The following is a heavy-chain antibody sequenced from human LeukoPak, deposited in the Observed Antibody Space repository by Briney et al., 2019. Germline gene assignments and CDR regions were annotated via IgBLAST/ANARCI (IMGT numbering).Heavy chain of an antibody. D-gene: IGHD4-17*01. CDR1: GYSFTSYW. V-gene: IGHV5-10-1*01. Sequence: GESLRISCKGSGYSFTSYWINWVRQMPGKGLEWMGRIDPSDSYTSYSPSFQGHVTISADKSISTAYLQWSSLKASDSAVYYCARRNGDYAVDYWGQGTLVTVSS. CDR2: IDPSDSYT. CDR3: ARRNGDYAVDY. J-gene: IGHJ4*02.